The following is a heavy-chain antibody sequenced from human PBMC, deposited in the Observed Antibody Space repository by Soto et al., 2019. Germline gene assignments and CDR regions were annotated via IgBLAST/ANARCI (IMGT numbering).Heavy chain of an antibody. CDR3: ARVDPRGVAVVRDY. V-gene: IGHV1-18*01. J-gene: IGHJ4*02. D-gene: IGHD3-10*01. CDR1: GNTFSSHG. CDR2: ISGFSGQT. Sequence: GASVKVSCNASGNTFSSHGFSWVRQAPGQGLEWMGWISGFSGQTNYALKFQGRVTLTTDTSTSTAYMELRSLRSDDTAVYFCARVDPRGVAVVRDYWGQGTLVTVSS.